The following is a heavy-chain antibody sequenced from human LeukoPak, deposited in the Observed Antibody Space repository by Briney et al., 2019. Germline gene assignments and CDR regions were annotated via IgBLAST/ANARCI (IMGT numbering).Heavy chain of an antibody. CDR3: AKSMTLQWRGFFDL. CDR2: IYSGDST. CDR1: GFSFGTNY. J-gene: IGHJ2*01. V-gene: IGHV3-53*01. D-gene: IGHD6-19*01. Sequence: GGSLRLSCAASGFSFGTNYMSWVRQAPGKGLEWVSVIYSGDSTYYADSVKGRFTISRDNSKNTLYLQKNSLRADDTAIYYCAKSMTLQWRGFFDLWGRGTHVTVSS.